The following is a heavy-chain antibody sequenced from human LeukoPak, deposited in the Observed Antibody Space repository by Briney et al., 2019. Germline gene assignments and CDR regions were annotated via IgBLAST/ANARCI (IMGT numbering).Heavy chain of an antibody. V-gene: IGHV1-2*02. CDR1: GYTFTGYY. J-gene: IGHJ4*02. CDR2: INPRIGGT. D-gene: IGHD1-1*01. CDR3: ARDRFDDNSFPFDL. Sequence: ASVKVSCKASGYTFTGYYIHWIRQAPGQGLEWMGWINPRIGGTNYAQKFQGRVTMARDTSIRTAYMELSSLRSDDTAVYYCARDRFDDNSFPFDLWGQGTLITVSS.